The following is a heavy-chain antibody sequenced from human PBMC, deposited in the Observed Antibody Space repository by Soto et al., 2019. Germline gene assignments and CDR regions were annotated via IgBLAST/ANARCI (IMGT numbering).Heavy chain of an antibody. D-gene: IGHD6-6*01. Sequence: SETLSLTCTVSGGSISSYYWSWIRQPPGKGLEWIGYIYDSGSTNHNPSLKSRVTMSVDTSENQLSLKLSSVTAADTAVYYCAGYGGLGSIAARFDYWGQGTLVTVSS. CDR1: GGSISSYY. CDR3: AGYGGLGSIAARFDY. CDR2: IYDSGST. V-gene: IGHV4-59*01. J-gene: IGHJ4*02.